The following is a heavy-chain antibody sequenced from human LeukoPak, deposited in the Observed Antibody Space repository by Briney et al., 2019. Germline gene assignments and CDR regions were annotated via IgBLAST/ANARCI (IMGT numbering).Heavy chain of an antibody. CDR1: GYTFTGYY. CDR2: INPHSGGT. V-gene: IGHV1-2*02. Sequence: ASVKVSCKASGYTFTGYYLHWVRQAPGQGLEWMGWINPHSGGTNYAQNFQGRVTMTRDTSVSTAYMELTRLRSDDTAVYYCARAYSSGWYGSTDYWGQGTLVTVSS. CDR3: ARAYSSGWYGSTDY. D-gene: IGHD6-19*01. J-gene: IGHJ4*02.